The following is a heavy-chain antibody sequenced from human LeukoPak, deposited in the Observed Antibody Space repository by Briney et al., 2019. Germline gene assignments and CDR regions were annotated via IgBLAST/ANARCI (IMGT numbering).Heavy chain of an antibody. V-gene: IGHV5-51*01. J-gene: IGHJ5*02. CDR2: IYPGDSDT. CDR1: GYSFTSYW. Sequence: GESLKISCKGSGYSFTSYWIGWVRQMPGKGLEWMGIIYPGDSDTRYSPSFQGQVTISADKSISTANLQWSSLKASDTAMYYCARRSIAARPGYNWFDPWGQGTLVTVSS. CDR3: ARRSIAARPGYNWFDP. D-gene: IGHD6-6*01.